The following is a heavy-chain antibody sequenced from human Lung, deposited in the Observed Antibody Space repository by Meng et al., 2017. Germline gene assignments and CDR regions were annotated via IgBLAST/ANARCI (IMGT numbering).Heavy chain of an antibody. CDR1: GFTFSSYW. J-gene: IGHJ5*02. CDR3: AKEAAMAS. V-gene: IGHV3-23*04. Sequence: EVQLVESGGGLVQPGGSLRLSCAASGFTFSSYWMHWVRQAPGKGLEWVSTISSTGDSTFYPDSVKGRFIVSRDNSKNTLYLQMNSLRAEDTAIYYCAKEAAMASWGQGTLVTVSS. D-gene: IGHD5-18*01. CDR2: ISSTGDST.